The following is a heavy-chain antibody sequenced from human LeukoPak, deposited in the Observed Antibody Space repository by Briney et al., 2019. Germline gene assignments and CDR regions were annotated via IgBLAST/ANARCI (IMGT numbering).Heavy chain of an antibody. Sequence: ASVKVSCKASGDTFIDYYIHWVRQAPGQGLEWMGIINPSGDSTTYAQKFQGRVTMTRDTSTTTVYMELSGLRSEDTAVYYCARDEITPRGIGLDYWGQGTLVTVSS. CDR1: GDTFIDYY. CDR3: ARDEITPRGIGLDY. D-gene: IGHD1-14*01. J-gene: IGHJ4*02. CDR2: INPSGDST. V-gene: IGHV1-46*01.